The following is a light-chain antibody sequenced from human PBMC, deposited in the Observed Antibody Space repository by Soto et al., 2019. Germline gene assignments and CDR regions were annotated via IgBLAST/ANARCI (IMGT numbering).Light chain of an antibody. CDR1: QIVSSSF. J-gene: IGKJ5*01. V-gene: IGKV3-20*01. CDR3: QQYGSSPRT. Sequence: EIVMTQSPATLSVSPGERATLSCRASQIVSSSFLAWYQQKVGQAPRLLIYGASSRATGIPDRFSGSGSGTDFTLTISRLEPEDSAVYYWQQYGSSPRTFGQGTRL. CDR2: GAS.